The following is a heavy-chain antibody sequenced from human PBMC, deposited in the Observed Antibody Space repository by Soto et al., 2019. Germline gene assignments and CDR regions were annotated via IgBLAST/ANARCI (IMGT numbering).Heavy chain of an antibody. V-gene: IGHV3-66*01. CDR2: IDSGGST. Sequence: GSLRLCCAPAGFIVSSNYMSWVRQAPGKGLEGGAGIDSGGSTYDADSVKGRFTISRDNSKNTLYLQMNSLRAEDTAVYYCARDRYCSGGSCYWNWFDPWGQGTLVTVSS. CDR3: ARDRYCSGGSCYWNWFDP. D-gene: IGHD2-15*01. J-gene: IGHJ5*02. CDR1: GFIVSSNY.